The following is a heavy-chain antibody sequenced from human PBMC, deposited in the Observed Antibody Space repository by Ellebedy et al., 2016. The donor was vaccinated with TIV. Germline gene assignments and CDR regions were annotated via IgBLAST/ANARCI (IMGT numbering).Heavy chain of an antibody. CDR1: DDSISSYY. D-gene: IGHD1-26*01. CDR3: ARHIVVPTPGCEY. Sequence: SETLSLTCSVSDDSISSYYWSWIRQPPGKGLEWIGYIYDTGTTDYKPSLKSRVSISTDTSKNYFSLKLRSVTAADTAVYYCARHIVVPTPGCEYWGQGILVSVSS. V-gene: IGHV4-59*08. J-gene: IGHJ4*02. CDR2: IYDTGTT.